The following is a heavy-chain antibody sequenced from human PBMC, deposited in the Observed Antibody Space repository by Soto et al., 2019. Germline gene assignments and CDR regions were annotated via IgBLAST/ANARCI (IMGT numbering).Heavy chain of an antibody. CDR1: GFTFSSYA. CDR2: ISYEGSNK. Sequence: QVQLVESGGGVVQPGRSLRLSWAASGFTFSSYAMHWVRQAPGKGLEWVAVISYEGSNKYYADSVKGRFTISREKSTNTLYLQMTSLRAEEPDVYYYARDPAAGYGSSWYDFYYGSMDVWGQGTTVTVSS. D-gene: IGHD6-13*01. CDR3: ARDPAAGYGSSWYDFYYGSMDV. V-gene: IGHV3-30-3*01. J-gene: IGHJ6*02.